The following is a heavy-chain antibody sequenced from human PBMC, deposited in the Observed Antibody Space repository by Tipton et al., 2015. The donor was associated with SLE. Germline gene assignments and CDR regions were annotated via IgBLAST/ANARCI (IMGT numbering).Heavy chain of an antibody. Sequence: SLRLSCAASGFTFSDYWMHWVRQPPGKGLVWVSRISSDGVTTTYADSVKGRFTISRDNAKNTLFLQMNNLRAEDTAVYYCARDTDGSFYFDYWGQGTPVTVSS. CDR3: ARDTDGSFYFDY. J-gene: IGHJ4*02. D-gene: IGHD1-26*01. V-gene: IGHV3-74*01. CDR1: GFTFSDYW. CDR2: ISSDGVTT.